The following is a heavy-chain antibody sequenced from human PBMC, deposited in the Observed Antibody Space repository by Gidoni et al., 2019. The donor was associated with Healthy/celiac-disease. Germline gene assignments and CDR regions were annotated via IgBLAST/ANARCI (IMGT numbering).Heavy chain of an antibody. CDR2: ISGSGGST. Sequence: EVQLLESGGGLVQPGGSLRLSCAASGFTFSSYAMSWVRQAPRKGLEWVSAISGSGGSTYYADSVKGRFTISRDNSKNTLYLQMNSLRAEDTAVYYCAKAGCSSTSCYTGWGQGTLVTVSS. V-gene: IGHV3-23*01. D-gene: IGHD2-2*02. CDR3: AKAGCSSTSCYTG. CDR1: GFTFSSYA. J-gene: IGHJ4*02.